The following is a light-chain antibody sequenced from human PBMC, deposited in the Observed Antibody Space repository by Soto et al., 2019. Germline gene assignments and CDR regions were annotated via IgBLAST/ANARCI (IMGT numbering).Light chain of an antibody. CDR2: RXS. Sequence: EIVLTQSPAILSVSPGARATLPCRASQAVRSKSARYQQIPCQAPRLRIYRXSLRDTGIPARFSGSGYGTEFTLTISSLQSDDFAVYYCHQYNTRPLTFGGGTK. CDR1: QAVRSK. CDR3: HQYNTRPLT. V-gene: IGKV3-15*01. J-gene: IGKJ4*01.